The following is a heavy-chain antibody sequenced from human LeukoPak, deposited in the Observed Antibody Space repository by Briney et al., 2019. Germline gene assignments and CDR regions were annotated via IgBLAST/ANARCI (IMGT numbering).Heavy chain of an antibody. D-gene: IGHD3-10*01. CDR2: ISGSGGST. V-gene: IGHV3-23*01. J-gene: IGHJ4*02. CDR3: AKGGASLWFGELFQKIGGKYYFDY. CDR1: GFTFSSYA. Sequence: GGSLRLSCAASGFTFSSYAMSWVRQAPGKGLEWVSAISGSGGSTYYADSVKGRFTISRDNSKNTLYLQMNSLRAEDTAVYYCAKGGASLWFGELFQKIGGKYYFDYWGQGILVTVSS.